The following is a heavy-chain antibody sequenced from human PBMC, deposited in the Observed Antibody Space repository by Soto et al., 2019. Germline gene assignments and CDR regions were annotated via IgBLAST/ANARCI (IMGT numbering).Heavy chain of an antibody. CDR1: GFSLSTSGVG. CDR3: AHKSASSSRSVYFDY. Sequence: SGPTLVNPTQTLTLTCTFSGFSLSTSGVGVGWIRQPPGKALEWLALIYWNDDKRYSPSLKSRLTITKDTSKNQVVLTMTNMDPVYTATYYCAHKSASSSRSVYFDYWGQGTLVTVSS. CDR2: IYWNDDK. J-gene: IGHJ4*02. D-gene: IGHD6-13*01. V-gene: IGHV2-5*01.